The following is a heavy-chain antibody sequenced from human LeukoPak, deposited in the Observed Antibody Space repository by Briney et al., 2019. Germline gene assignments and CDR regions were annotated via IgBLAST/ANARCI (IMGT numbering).Heavy chain of an antibody. Sequence: SETLSLTCAVSGGSISSSSYYWGWVRQPPGKGLEWIGSIYNSGNTYYNPSLKSRLTISVDTSKNQISLKLGSVTAADTAVYYCAKDPSSSATSDFWGQGTLVTVSS. CDR2: IYNSGNT. D-gene: IGHD5-24*01. CDR3: AKDPSSSATSDF. CDR1: GGSISSSSYY. V-gene: IGHV4-39*07. J-gene: IGHJ4*02.